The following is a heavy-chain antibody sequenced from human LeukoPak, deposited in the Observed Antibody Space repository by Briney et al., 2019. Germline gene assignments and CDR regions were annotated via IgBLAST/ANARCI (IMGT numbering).Heavy chain of an antibody. J-gene: IGHJ4*02. D-gene: IGHD3-22*01. Sequence: SETLYLTCTVSGASISSSSYYWGWIRQPPGKGLEWIATIHYSGSTYHNPSLKSRVTMSVDTSKNQFSLKLSSVTAADTAAYYCARHPSGSSFDYWGQGTLVTVSS. V-gene: IGHV4-39*01. CDR3: ARHPSGSSFDY. CDR2: IHYSGST. CDR1: GASISSSSYY.